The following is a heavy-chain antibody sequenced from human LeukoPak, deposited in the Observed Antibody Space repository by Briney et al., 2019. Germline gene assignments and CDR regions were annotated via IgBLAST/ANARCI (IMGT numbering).Heavy chain of an antibody. D-gene: IGHD3-10*01. V-gene: IGHV3-48*01. CDR2: ISSSSSTI. J-gene: IGHJ3*02. Sequence: PGGSLRLSCAAFGVTFSSYSMNWVRQAPGKGLEWVSYISSSSSTIYYADSVKGRFTISRDNAKNSLYLQMNSLRAEDTAVYYCARVGYLGRFGELDAFDIWGQGTMVTVSS. CDR3: ARVGYLGRFGELDAFDI. CDR1: GVTFSSYS.